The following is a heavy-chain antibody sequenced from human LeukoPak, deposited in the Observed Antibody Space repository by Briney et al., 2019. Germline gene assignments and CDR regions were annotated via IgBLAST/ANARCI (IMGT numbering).Heavy chain of an antibody. CDR2: ISGSDGRT. CDR3: ARARRFPENVFDT. J-gene: IGHJ3*02. D-gene: IGHD2-21*01. Sequence: SGGSLRLSCAASGFTFSSYAMSWVRQAPGKGLEWVSAISGSDGRTWYADSVKGRLTISRDNSKNTLYLQMNSLRAEDTAVYYFARARRFPENVFDTWGKGPLVTVSP. V-gene: IGHV3-23*01. CDR1: GFTFSSYA.